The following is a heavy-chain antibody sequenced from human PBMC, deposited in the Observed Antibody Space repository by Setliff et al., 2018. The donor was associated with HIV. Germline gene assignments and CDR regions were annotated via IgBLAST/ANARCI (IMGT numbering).Heavy chain of an antibody. D-gene: IGHD3-22*01. V-gene: IGHV3-48*01. CDR3: ARDNYYFDNSGYPIDAFDI. J-gene: IGHJ3*02. Sequence: GGCLRFSCAASGFKSKTYGMTWARQPPGKGLDWVAHIGSSSQGTHYTASVKGRFSISRDNAKNSLYLQMNSPRVEDTAVYYCARDNYYFDNSGYPIDAFDIWGQGTMVTVSS. CDR2: IGSSSQGT. CDR1: GFKSKTYG.